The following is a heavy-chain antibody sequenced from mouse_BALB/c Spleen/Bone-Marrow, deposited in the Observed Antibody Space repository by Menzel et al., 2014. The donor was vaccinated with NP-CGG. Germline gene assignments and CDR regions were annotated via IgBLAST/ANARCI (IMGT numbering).Heavy chain of an antibody. CDR2: ISYSGNT. V-gene: IGHV3-8*02. J-gene: IGHJ2*01. Sequence: EVKLVESGPSLVNPSQTLSLTCSVTGDSITNAYWNWIRKFPGNKIDYMGYISYSGNTYYNPSLKSRISITRDTSKNQFYLQLNSVTTEDTATYFCARGTGYYFDYWGQGATLTVSS. CDR3: ARGTGYYFDY. D-gene: IGHD3-3*01. CDR1: GDSITNAY.